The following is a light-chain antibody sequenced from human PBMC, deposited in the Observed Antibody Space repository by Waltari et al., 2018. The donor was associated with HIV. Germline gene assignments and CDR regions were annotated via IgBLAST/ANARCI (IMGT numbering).Light chain of an antibody. CDR2: KSD. Sequence: QSVLTQPPSASGTPGQRVTISCSGGRSNIGGTTVNWYQHLPGTAPKLLIYKSDQRPSGVPYRFSGSKAGTSASRAISGLQSEDEADYYCSTWDDSLNGRVFGGGTKLTVL. CDR1: RSNIGGTT. V-gene: IGLV1-44*01. CDR3: STWDDSLNGRV. J-gene: IGLJ3*02.